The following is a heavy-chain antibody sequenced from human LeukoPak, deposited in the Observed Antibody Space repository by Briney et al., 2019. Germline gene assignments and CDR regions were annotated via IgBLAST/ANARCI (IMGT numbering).Heavy chain of an antibody. V-gene: IGHV3-23*01. CDR2: ISGNGGST. CDR3: AKSYYYGWGTHYYYYYNMDV. J-gene: IGHJ6*02. D-gene: IGHD3-10*01. Sequence: PGGSLRLSCAASGFTFSSYAMSWFRQAPGKGLEWVSGISGNGGSTYYADSVKGRFTISRDNSKNMLDLQMNSLSAEDTAVYYCAKSYYYGWGTHYYYYYNMDVWGRGTTVTVSS. CDR1: GFTFSSYA.